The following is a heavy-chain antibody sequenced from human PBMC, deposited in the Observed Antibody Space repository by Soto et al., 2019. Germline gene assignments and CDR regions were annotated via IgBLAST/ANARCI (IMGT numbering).Heavy chain of an antibody. J-gene: IGHJ4*02. Sequence: PSETLSLTCAVYGGSFSGYYWSWLRQPPGKGLEWIGEINHSGSTNYNPSLKSRVTISVDTSKNQFSLKLSSVTAADTAVYYCARPSGYCSGGSCYDYWGQGTLVTVSS. D-gene: IGHD2-15*01. CDR3: ARPSGYCSGGSCYDY. V-gene: IGHV4-34*01. CDR2: INHSGST. CDR1: GGSFSGYY.